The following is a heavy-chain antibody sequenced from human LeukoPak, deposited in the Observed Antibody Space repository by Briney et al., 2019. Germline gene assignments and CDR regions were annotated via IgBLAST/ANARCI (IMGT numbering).Heavy chain of an antibody. J-gene: IGHJ3*02. CDR1: GGSISSYY. CDR3: ARDSQGAFDI. Sequence: PSETLSLTCTVSGGSISSYYWSWIRQPPGKGLVWIGYIYYSGSTNYNPSLKSRVTISVDTSKNQFSLKLSSVTAADTAVYYCARDSQGAFDIWGQGTMVTVSS. CDR2: IYYSGST. V-gene: IGHV4-59*01.